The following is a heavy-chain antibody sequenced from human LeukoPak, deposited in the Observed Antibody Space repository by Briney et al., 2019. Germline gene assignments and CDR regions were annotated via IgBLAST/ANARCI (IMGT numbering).Heavy chain of an antibody. CDR3: ARVTGVDY. Sequence: GGSLRLSCAASGFTSSSYWMSWVRQAPGKGLEWVANIKQDGSEKYYVDSVKGRFTISRDNAKNSLYLQMNSLRAEDTAVYYCARVTGVDYWGQGTLVTVSS. CDR2: IKQDGSEK. CDR1: GFTSSSYW. J-gene: IGHJ4*02. V-gene: IGHV3-7*01.